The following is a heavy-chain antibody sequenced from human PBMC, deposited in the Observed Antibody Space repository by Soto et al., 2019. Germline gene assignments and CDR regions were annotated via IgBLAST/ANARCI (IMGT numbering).Heavy chain of an antibody. J-gene: IGHJ4*02. Sequence: GGSLIVSCAAAGFPFSSYCMHWVRQAQGKGLEWVAVIWYDGSNKYYADSVKGRFTISRDNSKNTLYLQMNSLRAEDTAVYYCARERSLDWGSDYWGQGTLVTVSS. CDR3: ARERSLDWGSDY. CDR1: GFPFSSYC. V-gene: IGHV3-33*01. CDR2: IWYDGSNK. D-gene: IGHD7-27*01.